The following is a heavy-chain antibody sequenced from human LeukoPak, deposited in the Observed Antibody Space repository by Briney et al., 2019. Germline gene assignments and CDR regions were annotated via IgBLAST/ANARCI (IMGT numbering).Heavy chain of an antibody. J-gene: IGHJ5*02. D-gene: IGHD2-2*01. CDR2: INPNSGGT. Sequence: ASVKVSCKASGYTFTGYYMHWVRQAPGQGLEWMGWINPNSGGTNYAQKFQGRVTMTRDTSISTAYMELSRLRSDDTAVYYCARERGRKEVVVVPAATFDPWGQGTLVTVSS. V-gene: IGHV1-2*02. CDR1: GYTFTGYY. CDR3: ARERGRKEVVVVPAATFDP.